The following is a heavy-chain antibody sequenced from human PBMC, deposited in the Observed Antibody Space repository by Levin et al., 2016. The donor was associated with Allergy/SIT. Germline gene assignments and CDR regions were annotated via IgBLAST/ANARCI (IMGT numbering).Heavy chain of an antibody. V-gene: IGHV4-31*02. CDR3: ATRIMITFGGVIRAHDAFDI. J-gene: IGHJ3*02. D-gene: IGHD3-16*02. Sequence: WIRQPPGKGLEWIGYIYYSGSTYYNPSLKSRVTISVDTSKNQFSLKLSSVTAADTAVYYCATRIMITFGGVIRAHDAFDIWGQGTMVTVSS. CDR2: IYYSGST.